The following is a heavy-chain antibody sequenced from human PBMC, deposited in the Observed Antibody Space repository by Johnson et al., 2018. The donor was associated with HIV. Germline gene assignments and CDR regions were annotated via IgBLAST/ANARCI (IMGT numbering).Heavy chain of an antibody. CDR2: INWNGGST. D-gene: IGHD3-16*02. J-gene: IGHJ3*02. V-gene: IGHV3-20*04. CDR1: GFSFDEYG. CDR3: AKDIEATPDAVDI. Sequence: VQLVESGGGVVQPGRSLRLSCAASGFSFDEYGMSWVRQAPGKGLEWVSGINWNGGSTGYADSVKGRFIISRDNAKNSLYLQMNSLRAEDTALYYCAKDIEATPDAVDIWGQGTMVTVSS.